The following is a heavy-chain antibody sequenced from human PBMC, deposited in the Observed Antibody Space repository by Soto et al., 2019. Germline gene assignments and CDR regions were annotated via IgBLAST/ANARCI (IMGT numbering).Heavy chain of an antibody. V-gene: IGHV2-5*01. CDR2: IYWNDDK. Sequence: QITLKEYGPTLVKPTQTLKLTCTLSGFSHSTSGVAVGWIRQPPGKALEWLGHIYWNDDKYYSTSLKSRLSLTKDTSKNQVVLTMTNVDPVDTGTYYCARLLTHPGFSSDLWGQGTLGHGSS. J-gene: IGHJ5*02. CDR3: ARLLTHPGFSSDL. D-gene: IGHD3-10*01. CDR1: GFSHSTSGVA.